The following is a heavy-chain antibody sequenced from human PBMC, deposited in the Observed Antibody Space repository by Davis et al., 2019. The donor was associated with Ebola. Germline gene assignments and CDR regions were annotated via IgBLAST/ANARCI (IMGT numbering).Heavy chain of an antibody. J-gene: IGHJ4*02. CDR1: GYTFTSYG. V-gene: IGHV1-18*01. CDR3: ARDGRRFYTGSYQGNCDY. CDR2: INVYKGYT. Sequence: ASVKVSCKTSGYTFTSYGINWVRQAPGQGLEWMGWINVYKGYTNYAQNLQGRLTVTTDTSTSTVYMELTSLTSDDTAVYYCARDGRRFYTGSYQGNCDYWGQGTPVSVSS. D-gene: IGHD1-26*01.